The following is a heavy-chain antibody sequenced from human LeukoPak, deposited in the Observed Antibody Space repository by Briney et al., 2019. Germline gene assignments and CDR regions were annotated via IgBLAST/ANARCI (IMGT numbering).Heavy chain of an antibody. CDR2: IYTSGST. V-gene: IGHV4-4*07. J-gene: IGHJ4*02. CDR3: ARDTAVAWIFDY. D-gene: IGHD6-19*01. CDR1: GGSISSYY. Sequence: SETLSLTCTVSGGSISSYYWSWIRQPAGKGLEWIGRIYTSGSTNYNPSLKSRVTISVDKSKNQFSLKLSSVTAADTAVYYCARDTAVAWIFDYWGQGTLVTVSS.